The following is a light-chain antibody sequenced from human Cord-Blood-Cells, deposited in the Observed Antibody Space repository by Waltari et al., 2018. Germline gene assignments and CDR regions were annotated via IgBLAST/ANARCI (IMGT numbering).Light chain of an antibody. J-gene: IGKJ2*01. Sequence: DIQMTQSPSSLSASVGDRVTITCRASQSISSYLNWYQQTPGKAPKLLIYAASSLQSGVPSRFSGSGSGTDFTLTISSLQPEDFATYYCQQSYSTPYTFGQGTMLEIK. V-gene: IGKV1-39*01. CDR2: AAS. CDR3: QQSYSTPYT. CDR1: QSISSY.